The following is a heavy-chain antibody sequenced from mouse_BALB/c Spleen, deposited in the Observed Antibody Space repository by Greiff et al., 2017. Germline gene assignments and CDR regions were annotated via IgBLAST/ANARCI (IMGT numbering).Heavy chain of an antibody. J-gene: IGHJ2*01. V-gene: IGHV2-6-7*01. D-gene: IGHD2-2*01. Sequence: VKLMESGPGLVAPSQSLSITCTASGFSFTGYGVNWVRQPPGKGLEWLGMIRGDGSTDYNSALKSRLSISKNNSKSQVFLKMNSLQTDDTARYYCARWLRYYFDYWGQGTTLTVSS. CDR1: GFSFTGYG. CDR3: ARWLRYYFDY. CDR2: IRGDGST.